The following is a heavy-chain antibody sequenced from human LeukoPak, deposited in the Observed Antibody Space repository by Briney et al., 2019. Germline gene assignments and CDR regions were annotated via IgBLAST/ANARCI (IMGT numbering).Heavy chain of an antibody. V-gene: IGHV1-3*01. CDR1: GYTFTSYA. Sequence: GASVKVFCKASGYTFTSYAMHWVRQAPGQRLEWMGWINAGNGNTKYSQKFQGRVTITRDTSASTAYMELSSLRSEDTAVYYCARAREGIAVAGYDYWGQGTLVTVSS. CDR3: ARAREGIAVAGYDY. D-gene: IGHD6-19*01. CDR2: INAGNGNT. J-gene: IGHJ4*02.